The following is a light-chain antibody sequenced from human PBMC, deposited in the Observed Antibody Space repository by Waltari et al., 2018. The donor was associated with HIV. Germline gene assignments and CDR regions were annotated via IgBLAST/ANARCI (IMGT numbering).Light chain of an antibody. CDR2: DVS. CDR1: SRYVGRYNY. Sequence: QSALTQPASVSGFPGQSITISCTGSSRYVGRYNYVSGYQQHPVKAPKLLIYDVSKRPSGVANVFSGSKSGNTASLTISGLQAEDEADYYCCSYAVSNTYLFGTGTEVTVL. CDR3: CSYAVSNTYL. V-gene: IGLV2-23*02. J-gene: IGLJ1*01.